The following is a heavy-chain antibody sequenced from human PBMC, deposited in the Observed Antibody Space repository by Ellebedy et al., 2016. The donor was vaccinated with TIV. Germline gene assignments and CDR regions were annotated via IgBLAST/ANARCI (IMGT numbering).Heavy chain of an antibody. Sequence: GGSLRLSXAGSGFTFSSFSMAWVRQAPGKGLEWVANVMQDGRAEYHVDSVRGRFTVSRDSGENSLYLQMNSLRPDDTGVYYCAKWRGQQSEFENWGQGTLVTVSS. D-gene: IGHD5-24*01. CDR1: GFTFSSFS. CDR3: AKWRGQQSEFEN. CDR2: VMQDGRAE. V-gene: IGHV3-7*03. J-gene: IGHJ4*02.